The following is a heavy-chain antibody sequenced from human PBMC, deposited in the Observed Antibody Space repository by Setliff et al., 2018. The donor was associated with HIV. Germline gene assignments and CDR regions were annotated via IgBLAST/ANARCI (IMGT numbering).Heavy chain of an antibody. CDR3: AREALHAGGWRGAFDI. V-gene: IGHV1-46*01. J-gene: IGHJ3*02. D-gene: IGHD6-19*01. CDR2: INPSGGGT. Sequence: ASVKVSCKASGYTFTSYGISWVRQAPGQGLEWMGIINPSGGGTTYAQTFQDRVTMSRDTSTSTVYMELSSLRSEDTAVYYCAREALHAGGWRGAFDIWGQGTMVTVSS. CDR1: GYTFTSYG.